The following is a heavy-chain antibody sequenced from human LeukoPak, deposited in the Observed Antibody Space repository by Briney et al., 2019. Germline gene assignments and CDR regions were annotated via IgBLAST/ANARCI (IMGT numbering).Heavy chain of an antibody. Sequence: GGSLRLSCAASGFTFSSYAMSWVRQAPGKGLEWVSAISGSGGSTHYADSVKGRFTISRDNSKNTLYLQMNSLRAEDTAVYYCAKDLTYYYDSSGYYGNWFDPWGQGTLVTVSS. CDR3: AKDLTYYYDSSGYYGNWFDP. CDR2: ISGSGGST. D-gene: IGHD3-22*01. V-gene: IGHV3-23*01. J-gene: IGHJ5*02. CDR1: GFTFSSYA.